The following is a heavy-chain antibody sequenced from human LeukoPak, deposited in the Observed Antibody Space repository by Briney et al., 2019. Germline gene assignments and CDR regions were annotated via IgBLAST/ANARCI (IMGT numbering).Heavy chain of an antibody. Sequence: SETLSLTCTVSGGSLSSYYWSWIRQPPGKGLEWIAYMDYSGSTFYNPSLKSRVSTSVDTSKNQFSLKVRSVTAADTAVYCCARHGGDYTFDYWGQGTLVTVSS. CDR3: ARHGGDYTFDY. V-gene: IGHV4-59*08. J-gene: IGHJ4*02. CDR1: GGSLSSYY. D-gene: IGHD4-17*01. CDR2: MDYSGST.